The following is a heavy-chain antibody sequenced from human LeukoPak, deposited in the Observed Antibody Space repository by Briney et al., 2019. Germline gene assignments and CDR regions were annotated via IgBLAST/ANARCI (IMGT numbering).Heavy chain of an antibody. CDR2: ISAYNGKT. Sequence: GASVTVSCKASGYTFTSYGISWVRQAPGQGLEWMGWISAYNGKTNYAQKLQGRVTMTTDTSTSTAYMELRSLRSDDTAVYYCASSEGATYYDILTGMPPDYWGQGTLVTVSS. V-gene: IGHV1-18*01. CDR1: GYTFTSYG. CDR3: ASSEGATYYDILTGMPPDY. J-gene: IGHJ4*02. D-gene: IGHD3-9*01.